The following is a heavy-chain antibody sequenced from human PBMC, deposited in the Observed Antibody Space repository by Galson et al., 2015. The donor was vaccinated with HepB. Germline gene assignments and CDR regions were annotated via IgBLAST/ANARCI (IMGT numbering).Heavy chain of an antibody. V-gene: IGHV6-1*01. CDR2: TYYRSKWYN. J-gene: IGHJ6*02. CDR1: GDSVSSNSAA. CDR3: ARGDYYDSSGYLGGIDV. Sequence: CAISGDSVSSNSAAWNWIRQSPSRGLEWLGRTYYRSKWYNDYAVSVKSRITINPDTSKNQFSLQLNSVTPEDTAVYYCARGDYYDSSGYLGGIDVWGQGTTVTVSS. D-gene: IGHD3-22*01.